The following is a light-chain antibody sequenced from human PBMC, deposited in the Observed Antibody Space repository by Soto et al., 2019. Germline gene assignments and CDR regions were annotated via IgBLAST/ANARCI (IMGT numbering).Light chain of an antibody. CDR3: LQDYSYPRT. CDR2: AAS. J-gene: IGKJ1*01. CDR1: QGIRNE. Sequence: AIQMTQSPSSLSASVGDRVTITCRASQGIRNELGWYQHKPGRAPNLLVSAASTLQSGVPSRFSGSGSGSDFTLTISSLQPEDFATYYCLQDYSYPRTFGQGTTVEIK. V-gene: IGKV1-6*01.